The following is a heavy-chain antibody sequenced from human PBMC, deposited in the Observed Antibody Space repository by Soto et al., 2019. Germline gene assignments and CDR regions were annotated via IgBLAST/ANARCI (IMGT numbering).Heavy chain of an antibody. CDR2: IGTAGDT. J-gene: IGHJ6*03. D-gene: IGHD6-13*01. V-gene: IGHV3-13*01. CDR3: ARARRSYSSSWYASPSYMDV. CDR1: GFTFSRYD. Sequence: GGSLSLSCPASGFTFSRYDMHWVRQATGKGLEWVSAIGTAGDTYYPGSVKGRFTISRENAKNSLYLQMNSRRAGDTAVYCCARARRSYSSSWYASPSYMDVWGKGTTVTVSS.